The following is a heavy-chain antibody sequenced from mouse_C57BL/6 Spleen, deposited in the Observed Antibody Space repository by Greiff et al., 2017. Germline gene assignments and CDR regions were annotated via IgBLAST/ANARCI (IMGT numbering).Heavy chain of an antibody. D-gene: IGHD1-1*01. Sequence: EVNVVESGGGLVKPGGSLKLSCAASGFTFSDYGMHWVRQAPEKGLEWVAYISSGSSTIYYADTVKGRFTISRDNAKNTLFLQMTSLRSEDTAMYYCAKNYYGTSQRAMDYWGQGTSVTVSS. CDR1: GFTFSDYG. CDR3: AKNYYGTSQRAMDY. V-gene: IGHV5-17*01. J-gene: IGHJ4*01. CDR2: ISSGSSTI.